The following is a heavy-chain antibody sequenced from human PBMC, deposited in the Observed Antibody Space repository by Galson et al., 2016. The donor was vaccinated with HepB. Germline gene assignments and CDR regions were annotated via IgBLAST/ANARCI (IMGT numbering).Heavy chain of an antibody. CDR3: ARGGNSGYGEFDYPKFYMDV. V-gene: IGHV4-34*01. Sequence: ETLSLTCTMSGGSFSGYYWSWVRQSPGKVMEWIGEISHRGETNYNPSLETRVTMSVDSSMKQFSLNLKSLTAADTATYYCARGGNSGYGEFDYPKFYMDVWGKGATVTVSS. CDR1: GGSFSGYY. D-gene: IGHD5-12*01. J-gene: IGHJ6*03. CDR2: ISHRGET.